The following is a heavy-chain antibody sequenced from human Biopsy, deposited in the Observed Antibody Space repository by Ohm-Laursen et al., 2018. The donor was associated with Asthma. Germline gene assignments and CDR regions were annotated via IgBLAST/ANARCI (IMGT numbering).Heavy chain of an antibody. CDR1: GFRFAEYT. Sequence: SLRLSCAASGFRFAEYTMHWVRQAPGKGLEWVSVIRWNSATIGYADSVEDRFTISRDNAKNSVFLHMDSLRPEDAAFYYCAKVRSHWLITESFDDWGQGVLVTVSS. CDR2: IRWNSATI. J-gene: IGHJ4*02. CDR3: AKVRSHWLITESFDD. V-gene: IGHV3-9*01. D-gene: IGHD3-16*01.